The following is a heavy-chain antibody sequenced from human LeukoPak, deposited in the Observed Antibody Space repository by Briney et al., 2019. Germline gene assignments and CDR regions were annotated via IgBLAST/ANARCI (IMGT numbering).Heavy chain of an antibody. J-gene: IGHJ4*02. V-gene: IGHV4-34*01. CDR3: ARRYYYNLGSFPFDF. D-gene: IGHD3-10*01. Sequence: SETLSLTCAVSAGPFSGYFWSWIRQSSGKGLEWIGEIHNSGTTNYNPSLNSRVTISEDTSKNQFYLNLSSVTAADTAVYYCARRYYYNLGSFPFDFWGQGTLVTVSS. CDR2: IHNSGTT. CDR1: AGPFSGYF.